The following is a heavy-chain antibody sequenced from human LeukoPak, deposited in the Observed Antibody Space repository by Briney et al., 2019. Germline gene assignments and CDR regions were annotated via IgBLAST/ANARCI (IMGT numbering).Heavy chain of an antibody. CDR1: GXTVSSNY. CDR2: TYSGDST. D-gene: IGHD4-17*01. Sequence: GGSLRLSCAASGXTVSSNYMTWVRQAPGKGLEWVSVTYSGDSTHYADSVKGRFTISRDNSKNTLYLQMSSLRAEDTAVYFCARGTMTTVTYYFDYWGQGTLVTVSS. V-gene: IGHV3-66*01. CDR3: ARGTMTTVTYYFDY. J-gene: IGHJ4*02.